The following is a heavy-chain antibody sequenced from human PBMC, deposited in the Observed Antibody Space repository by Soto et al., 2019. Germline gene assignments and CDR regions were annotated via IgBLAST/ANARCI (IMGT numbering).Heavy chain of an antibody. J-gene: IGHJ6*02. CDR1: GFTFNNYA. CDR3: AKCSSTSWNGMDV. Sequence: EVQLLESGGGLIQPGGSLRVSCAASGFTFNNYAMTWVRQAPGKGLEWVSAISSSGGSPYYADSVKGRFTISRDNSKNTLYLQMNSLRADDTAVYYCAKCSSTSWNGMDVWGQGTTVTVSS. D-gene: IGHD2-2*01. V-gene: IGHV3-23*01. CDR2: ISSSGGSP.